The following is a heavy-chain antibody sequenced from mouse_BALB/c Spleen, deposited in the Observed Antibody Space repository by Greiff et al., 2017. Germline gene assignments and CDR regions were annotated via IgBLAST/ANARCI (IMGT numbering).Heavy chain of an antibody. CDR1: GYAFSSSW. V-gene: IGHV1-82*01. CDR3: ARWGITTRGPAWFAY. CDR2: IYPGDGDT. Sequence: VQLQQSGPELVKPGASVKISCKASGYAFSSSWMNWVKQRPGQGLEWIGRIYPGDGDTNYNGKFKGKATLTADKSSSTAYMQLSSLTSVDSAVYFCARWGITTRGPAWFAYWGQGTLVTVSA. J-gene: IGHJ3*01. D-gene: IGHD2-4*01.